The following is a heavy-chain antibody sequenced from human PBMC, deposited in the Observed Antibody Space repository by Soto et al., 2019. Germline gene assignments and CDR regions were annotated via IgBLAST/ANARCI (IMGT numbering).Heavy chain of an antibody. Sequence: PGGSLRLSCAASGFTFSSYAMSWVRQAPGKGLEWVSAISGSGGSTYYADSVKGRFTISRDNSKNTLYLQMNSLRAEDTAVYYCAKNNLNGIEGIYGMDVWGQGTTVTVPS. CDR2: ISGSGGST. CDR1: GFTFSSYA. J-gene: IGHJ6*02. D-gene: IGHD1-1*01. CDR3: AKNNLNGIEGIYGMDV. V-gene: IGHV3-23*01.